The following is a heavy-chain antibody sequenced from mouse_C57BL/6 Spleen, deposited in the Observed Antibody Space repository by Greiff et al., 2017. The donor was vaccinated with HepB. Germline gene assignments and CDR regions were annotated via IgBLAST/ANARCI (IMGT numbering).Heavy chain of an antibody. CDR1: GYTFTSYW. CDR3: ARRGMLEYDEGESAMDY. D-gene: IGHD2-14*01. Sequence: QVQLQQSGTELVKPGASVKLPCKASGYTFTSYWMHWVKQRPGQGLEWIGNINPSNGGTNYNEKFKSKATLTVDTSSSTAYMQLSSLTSEDSAVYDCARRGMLEYDEGESAMDYWGQGTSVTVSS. V-gene: IGHV1-53*01. J-gene: IGHJ4*01. CDR2: INPSNGGT.